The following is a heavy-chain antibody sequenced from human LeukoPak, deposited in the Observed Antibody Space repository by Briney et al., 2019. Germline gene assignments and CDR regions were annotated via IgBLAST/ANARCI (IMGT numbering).Heavy chain of an antibody. Sequence: KPSETLSLTCTVSGGSISSYYWSWIRQPPGQGLEWIGYIYYSGSTNYNPSLKSRVTISVDTSKNQFSLKLSSVTAADTAVYYCARFYGGNSLWYFDYWGQGTLVTVSS. J-gene: IGHJ4*02. V-gene: IGHV4-59*01. CDR2: IYYSGST. CDR1: GGSISSYY. CDR3: ARFYGGNSLWYFDY. D-gene: IGHD4-23*01.